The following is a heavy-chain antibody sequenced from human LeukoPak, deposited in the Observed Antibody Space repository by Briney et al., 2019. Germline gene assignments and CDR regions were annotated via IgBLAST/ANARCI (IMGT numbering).Heavy chain of an antibody. CDR2: IYYSGST. CDR3: ARSRPPPRDWFDP. J-gene: IGHJ5*02. V-gene: IGHV4-31*03. CDR1: GGSISSGGYY. Sequence: SQTLSLTCTVSGGSISSGGYYWSWIRQHPGKGLEWIGYIYYSGSTYYNPSLKSRVTISVDTSKNQFSLKLSSVTAADTAVYYCARSRPPPRDWFDPWGQGTLVTVSS. D-gene: IGHD3-10*01.